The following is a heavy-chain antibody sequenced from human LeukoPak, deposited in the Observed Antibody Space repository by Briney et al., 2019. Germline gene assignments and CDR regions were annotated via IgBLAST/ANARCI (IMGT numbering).Heavy chain of an antibody. CDR3: AREVAAAVVTHFDF. V-gene: IGHV3-7*04. CDR2: IKQDGSEE. J-gene: IGHJ4*02. CDR1: GFTFISYW. Sequence: GGSLRLSCAAFGFTFISYWMGWVRQAPGKGLEWVANIKQDGSEEYYVDSVKGRFIISRDNAKKSLYLQMNSLRAEDTAVYYCAREVAAAVVTHFDFWGQGTLVTVSS. D-gene: IGHD5-18*01.